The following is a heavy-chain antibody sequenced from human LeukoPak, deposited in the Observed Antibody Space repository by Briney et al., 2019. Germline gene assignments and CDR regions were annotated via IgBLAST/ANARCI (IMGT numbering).Heavy chain of an antibody. CDR3: ARILEGYHYYMDA. V-gene: IGHV3-11*04. Sequence: GGSLRLSCAASGVTFSDYYMSWIRQAPGKGLQWVSYIGTGGSITYHADSVKGRFTISRDSAKNSLYLQMNSLRVEDTAVYYCARILEGYHYYMDAWGKGTTVTVSS. CDR1: GVTFSDYY. CDR2: IGTGGSIT. J-gene: IGHJ6*03.